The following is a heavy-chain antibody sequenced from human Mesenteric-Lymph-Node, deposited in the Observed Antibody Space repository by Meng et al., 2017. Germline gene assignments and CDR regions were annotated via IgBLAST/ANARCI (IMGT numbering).Heavy chain of an antibody. CDR3: ASGVYAYHSSAYYPYYYYYNMDV. Sequence: SETLSLTCTVSGGSISSTSYYWGWIRQPPGKGLEWIGSIYSSGSTYYNPSLKSRVAISVDTSNNQFSLRLTSVTAADTALYYCASGVYAYHSSAYYPYYYYYNMDVWGQGTTVTSAS. V-gene: IGHV4-39*07. D-gene: IGHD3-22*01. CDR1: GGSISSTSYY. CDR2: IYSSGST. J-gene: IGHJ6*01.